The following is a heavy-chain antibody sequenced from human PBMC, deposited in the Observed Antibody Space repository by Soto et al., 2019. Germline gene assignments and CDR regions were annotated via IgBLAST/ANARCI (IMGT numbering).Heavy chain of an antibody. J-gene: IGHJ4*02. CDR2: LSYDGSNI. CDR1: GFTFSIYP. CDR3: ARIETYSSSWEN. V-gene: IGHV3-30-3*01. D-gene: IGHD6-13*01. Sequence: ESGGGVVPPGRSLRLSCAASGFTFSIYPMHWVRQAPGKGLEWVAVLSYDGSNIHYADSVKGRFTISRDNSKNTLYLQMSSLRPEDTAVYYCARIETYSSSWENWGQGTLVTVSS.